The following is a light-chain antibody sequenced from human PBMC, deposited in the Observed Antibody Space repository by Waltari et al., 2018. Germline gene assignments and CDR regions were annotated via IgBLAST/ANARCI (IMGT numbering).Light chain of an antibody. CDR2: EVS. Sequence: EIVMTQTPLSLSVSPGQPASISCRSSQSLLPSYWYLQKPGRSPQLLIYEVSSRFSGVPERFSGSGSGTDFTLKISRVEAEDVGVYYCMQATQLPLTFGGGTKVDIK. CDR3: MQATQLPLT. V-gene: IGKV2-29*03. CDR1: QSLLPS. J-gene: IGKJ4*01.